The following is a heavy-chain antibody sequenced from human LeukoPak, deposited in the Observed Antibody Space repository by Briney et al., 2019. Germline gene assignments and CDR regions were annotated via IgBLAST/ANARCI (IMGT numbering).Heavy chain of an antibody. J-gene: IGHJ6*02. D-gene: IGHD2-21*02. V-gene: IGHV1-69*04. CDR1: GGTFSSYA. CDR2: IIPILGIA. Sequence: GASVKVSCKASGGTFSSYAISWVRQAPGQGLEWMGRIIPILGIANYAQKFQGRVTITADKSTSTAYMELSSLRSEDTAVYYCATPNCGGDCYFYYGMDVWGQGTTVTVSS. CDR3: ATPNCGGDCYFYYGMDV.